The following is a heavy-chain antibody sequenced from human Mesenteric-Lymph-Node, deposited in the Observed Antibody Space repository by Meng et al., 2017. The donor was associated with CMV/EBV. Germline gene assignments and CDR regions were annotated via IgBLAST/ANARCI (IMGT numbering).Heavy chain of an antibody. CDR3: VRANRFCQITSCYGPYYFDY. CDR1: GFTFSDYY. D-gene: IGHD2-2*01. J-gene: IGHJ4*02. Sequence: GGSLRLSCAASGFTFSDYYMSWIRQAPGKGLEWVSYISSSGSTIYYADSVKGRFTVSRDNAKDSLYLQMNSLRAEDTAVYYCVRANRFCQITSCYGPYYFDYWGQGTLVTVSS. V-gene: IGHV3-11*04. CDR2: ISSSGSTI.